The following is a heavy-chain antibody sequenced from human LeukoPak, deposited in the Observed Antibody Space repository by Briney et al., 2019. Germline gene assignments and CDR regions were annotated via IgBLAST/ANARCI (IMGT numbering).Heavy chain of an antibody. CDR3: AKTQRLIDFFDS. J-gene: IGHJ4*02. D-gene: IGHD1-1*01. CDR2: VSFDGYNK. Sequence: GGSLRLSCVGTGLTFNSYGMHWVRQAPGKGLEWVAVVSFDGYNKYYADSVKGRFTISRDNPGRSVHLQMNSLTSEDTAVYFCAKTQRLIDFFDSWGQGILVTVSP. V-gene: IGHV3-30*18. CDR1: GLTFNSYG.